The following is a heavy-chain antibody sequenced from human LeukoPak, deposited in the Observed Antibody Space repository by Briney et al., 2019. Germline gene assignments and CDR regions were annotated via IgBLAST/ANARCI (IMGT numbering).Heavy chain of an antibody. Sequence: GGSLRLSCAASGFTFSSYAMSWVRQAPGKGLEWVANIKQDGSEKYYVDSVKGRFTISRDNAKNSLYLQMNSLRAEDTAVCYCARDGGVVALDAFDIWGQGTMVTVSS. CDR3: ARDGGVVALDAFDI. CDR1: GFTFSSYA. D-gene: IGHD2-15*01. J-gene: IGHJ3*02. CDR2: IKQDGSEK. V-gene: IGHV3-7*01.